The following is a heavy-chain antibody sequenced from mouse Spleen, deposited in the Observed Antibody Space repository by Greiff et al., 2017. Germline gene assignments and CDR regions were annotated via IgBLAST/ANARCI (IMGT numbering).Heavy chain of an antibody. Sequence: VKLVESGPGLVAPSQSLSITCTVSGFSLTSYGVHWVRQPPGKGLEWLVVIWSDGSTTYNSALKSRLSISKDNSKSQVFLKMNSLQTDDTARYYCARGDDYDEGFAYWGQGTLVTVSA. CDR1: GFSLTSYG. CDR2: IWSDGST. CDR3: ARGDDYDEGFAY. V-gene: IGHV2-6*02. J-gene: IGHJ3*01. D-gene: IGHD2-4*01.